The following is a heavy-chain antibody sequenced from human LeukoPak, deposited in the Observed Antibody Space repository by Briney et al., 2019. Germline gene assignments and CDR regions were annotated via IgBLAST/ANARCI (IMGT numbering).Heavy chain of an antibody. V-gene: IGHV1-8*01. J-gene: IGHJ2*01. CDR1: GYTFTSYD. CDR3: ARLGGYQLLYRFGYWYFDL. Sequence: GASVKVSCKASGYTFTSYDINWVRQATGQGLEWMGWMNPNSVNTGYAQKFQGRVTMTRNTSISTAYMELSSLRSEDTAVYYCARLGGYQLLYRFGYWYFDLWGRGTLVTVSS. D-gene: IGHD2-2*02. CDR2: MNPNSVNT.